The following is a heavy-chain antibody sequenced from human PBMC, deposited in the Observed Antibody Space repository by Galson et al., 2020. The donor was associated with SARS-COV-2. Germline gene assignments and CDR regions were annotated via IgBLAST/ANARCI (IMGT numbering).Heavy chain of an antibody. D-gene: IGHD2-2*01. V-gene: IGHV3-11*01. CDR2: ISSSGSTI. CDR1: GFTFSDYY. Sequence: GGSLRLSCAASGFTFSDYYMSWIRQAPGKGLEWISYISSSGSTIYYADSVKGRFTISRDNAKNSLYLQMNSLRAEDTAVYYCARDQVLVPAARTYYFCGMDVWGQGTTVTVSS. CDR3: ARDQVLVPAARTYYFCGMDV. J-gene: IGHJ6*02.